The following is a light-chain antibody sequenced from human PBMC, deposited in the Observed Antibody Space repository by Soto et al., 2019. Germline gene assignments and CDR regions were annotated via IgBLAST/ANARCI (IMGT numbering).Light chain of an antibody. CDR2: AAS. Sequence: DIQLTQSPSFLSASLGDRVTITCRASQGISRYLAWYQQKPGRAPKLLIYAASTLQSGVPSRFSGSGSGTEFTLTLSGLQPEDFASYYCQQLNSYPRTFGLGTKVEIK. J-gene: IGKJ1*01. V-gene: IGKV1-9*01. CDR3: QQLNSYPRT. CDR1: QGISRY.